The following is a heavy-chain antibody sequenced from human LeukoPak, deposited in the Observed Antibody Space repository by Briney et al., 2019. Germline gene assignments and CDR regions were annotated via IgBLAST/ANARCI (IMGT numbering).Heavy chain of an antibody. D-gene: IGHD3-22*01. Sequence: PGGSLRLSCAASGFTFSSYAMSWVRQAPGKGLEWVSAISGSGGSTYYADSVKGRLTISRDNSKNTLYLQMNSLRAEDTAVYYCARDPSRGYYVSWGQGTLVTVSS. CDR2: ISGSGGST. J-gene: IGHJ4*02. CDR3: ARDPSRGYYVS. CDR1: GFTFSSYA. V-gene: IGHV3-23*01.